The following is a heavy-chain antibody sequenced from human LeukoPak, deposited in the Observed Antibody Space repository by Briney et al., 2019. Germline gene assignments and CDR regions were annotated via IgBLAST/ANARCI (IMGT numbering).Heavy chain of an antibody. CDR1: GGSISSGGYY. V-gene: IGHV4-30-2*01. J-gene: IGHJ4*02. CDR3: ARGNIVIGSRGVYFDY. D-gene: IGHD2/OR15-2a*01. CDR2: IYHSGST. Sequence: SETLSLTCTVSGGSISSGGYYWSWIRQPPGKGLEWIGYIYHSGSTYYNPSLKSRVTISVDRSKNQFSLKLSSVTAADTAVYYCARGNIVIGSRGVYFDYWGQGTLVTVSS.